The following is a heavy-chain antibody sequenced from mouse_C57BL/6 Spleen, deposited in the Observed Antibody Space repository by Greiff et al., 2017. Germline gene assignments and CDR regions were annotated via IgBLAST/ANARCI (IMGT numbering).Heavy chain of an antibody. D-gene: IGHD2-3*01. CDR3: ARHWDGYFDY. J-gene: IGHJ2*01. Sequence: VQRVESGPGLVAPSQSLSITCTVSGFSLTSYGVHWVRQPPGKGLEWLVVIWSDGSTTYTSAPKSRLSISKDNSKSQVFLKMNSRQTDDTAMYYCARHWDGYFDYWGQGTTLTVSS. V-gene: IGHV2-6-1*01. CDR2: IWSDGST. CDR1: GFSLTSYG.